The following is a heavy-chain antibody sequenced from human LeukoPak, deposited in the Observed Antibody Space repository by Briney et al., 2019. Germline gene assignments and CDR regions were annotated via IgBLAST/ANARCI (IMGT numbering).Heavy chain of an antibody. CDR3: ARDNGGGDYVYFDY. V-gene: IGHV4-59*01. CDR1: GGSISSYC. J-gene: IGHJ4*02. D-gene: IGHD4-17*01. CDR2: IYYSGST. Sequence: SETLSLTFTVSGGSISSYCWSWIRQPPGKGLEWIGYIYYSGSTNYNPSLKSRVTISVDTSKNQFSLKLSSVTAADTAVYYCARDNGGGDYVYFDYWGQGTLVTVSS.